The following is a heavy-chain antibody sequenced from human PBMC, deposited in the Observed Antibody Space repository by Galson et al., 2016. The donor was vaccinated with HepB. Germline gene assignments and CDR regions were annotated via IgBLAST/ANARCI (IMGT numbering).Heavy chain of an antibody. J-gene: IGHJ4*02. V-gene: IGHV3-9*01. Sequence: SLRLSCAVSGFTFEDYAMHWVRQVPGRGLEWISGISWNSDSINYAISVKGRFTISRDNAKNSLYLQMNSLRAEDTALYYCAKGRLYFDWLLGFDYWGQGILVTVSS. CDR2: ISWNSDSI. D-gene: IGHD3-9*01. CDR3: AKGRLYFDWLLGFDY. CDR1: GFTFEDYA.